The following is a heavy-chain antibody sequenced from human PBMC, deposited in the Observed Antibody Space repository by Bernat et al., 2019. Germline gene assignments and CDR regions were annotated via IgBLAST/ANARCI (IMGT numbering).Heavy chain of an antibody. CDR2: IWYDGSNK. D-gene: IGHD4-17*01. J-gene: IGHJ6*03. V-gene: IGHV3-33*01. CDR1: GFTFSSYG. Sequence: QVQLVESGGGVVQPGRSLRLSCAASGFTFSSYGMHWVRQAPGKGLEWVAVIWYDGSNKYYADSVKGRFTISRDNSKNTLYLQMNSLRAEDTAVYYCARGPYGDYPYVDVWGKGTTVTVSS. CDR3: ARGPYGDYPYVDV.